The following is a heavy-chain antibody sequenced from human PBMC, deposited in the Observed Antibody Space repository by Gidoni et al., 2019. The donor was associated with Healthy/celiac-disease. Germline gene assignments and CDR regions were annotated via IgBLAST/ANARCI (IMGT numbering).Heavy chain of an antibody. CDR3: ARILWFVLDNWFDP. CDR2: IFSNDEK. J-gene: IGHJ5*02. V-gene: IGHV2-26*01. Sequence: QVTLKESGPVLVKPTETLPLTCTVSGFSLSNARMGVSWIRQPPGKALEWLAHIFSNDEKSYSTSLKSRLTISKDTSKSQVVLTMTNMDPVDTATYYCARILWFVLDNWFDPWGQGTLVTVSS. CDR1: GFSLSNARMG. D-gene: IGHD3-10*01.